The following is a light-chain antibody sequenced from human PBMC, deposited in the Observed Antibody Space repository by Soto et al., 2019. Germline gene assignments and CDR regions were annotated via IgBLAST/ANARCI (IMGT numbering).Light chain of an antibody. J-gene: IGKJ1*01. Sequence: EIGLTQSPGTLSLSPGERATLSCRASQSVSSSYLAWYQQKPGQAPRLLIYGASSRATGIPDRFSGSGSGTDFTLTISRLEPEDFAVYYCQQYGSSPWTFGQVSMVAIK. CDR1: QSVSSSY. CDR2: GAS. CDR3: QQYGSSPWT. V-gene: IGKV3-20*01.